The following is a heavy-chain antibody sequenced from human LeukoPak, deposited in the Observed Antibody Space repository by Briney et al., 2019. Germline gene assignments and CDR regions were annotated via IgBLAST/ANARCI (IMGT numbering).Heavy chain of an antibody. CDR1: GGSISSSSYY. Sequence: SETLSLTCTVSGGSISSSSYYWGWIRQPPGKGLEWIGSIYYSGSTYYNPSLKSRVTISVDTSKNQFSLKLSSVTAADTAVYYCASLPINDVLTGFYRHAEHFQHWGQGTLVTVSS. CDR2: IYYSGST. J-gene: IGHJ1*01. CDR3: ASLPINDVLTGFYRHAEHFQH. D-gene: IGHD3-9*01. V-gene: IGHV4-39*07.